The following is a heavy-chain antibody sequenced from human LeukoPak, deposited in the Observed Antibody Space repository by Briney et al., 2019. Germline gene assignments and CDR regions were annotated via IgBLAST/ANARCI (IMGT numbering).Heavy chain of an antibody. CDR2: ISAYNGNT. D-gene: IGHD3-10*01. Sequence: GASVKVSCKASGYTVTSYGISWVRQAPGQGLEWMGWISAYNGNTNYAQKLQGRVTMTTDTSTSTAYMELRSLRSDDTAVYYCARRSGGSGRHGVNYYYYGMDVWGQGTTVTVSS. CDR3: ARRSGGSGRHGVNYYYYGMDV. J-gene: IGHJ6*02. CDR1: GYTVTSYG. V-gene: IGHV1-18*01.